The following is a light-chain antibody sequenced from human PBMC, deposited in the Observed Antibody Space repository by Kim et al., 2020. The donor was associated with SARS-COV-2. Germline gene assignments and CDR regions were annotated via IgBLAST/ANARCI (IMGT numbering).Light chain of an antibody. Sequence: EIVMTQSPATLSVSPGERATLSCRASQSVSSNLAWYQQKPGQAPRLLIYGASTRATGIPARFSGSGSGTEFTLTISSLQSEDFEVYYCQQYNNWPLYTFGQGTKLEI. CDR3: QQYNNWPLYT. CDR2: GAS. V-gene: IGKV3D-15*01. J-gene: IGKJ2*01. CDR1: QSVSSN.